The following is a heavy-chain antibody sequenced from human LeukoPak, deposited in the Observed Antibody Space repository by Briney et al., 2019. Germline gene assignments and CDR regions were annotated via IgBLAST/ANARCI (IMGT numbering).Heavy chain of an antibody. V-gene: IGHV3-48*03. Sequence: GSLRLSCAASGFTFSNYEMNWVRQAPGKGLEWVSYITSSGSIMYYPDSVKGRFTISRDNAKNSLYLQMNSLRAEDAAVYYCAREGDYGDSDYWGQGTLVTVSS. D-gene: IGHD4-17*01. CDR1: GFTFSNYE. J-gene: IGHJ4*02. CDR2: ITSSGSIM. CDR3: AREGDYGDSDY.